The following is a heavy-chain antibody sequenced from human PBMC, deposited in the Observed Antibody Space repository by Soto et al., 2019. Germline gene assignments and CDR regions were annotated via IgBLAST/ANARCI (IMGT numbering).Heavy chain of an antibody. Sequence: EVQLVESGGGLVQPGGSLKLSGAASGFTFSNYEMNWVRQAPGKGLEWVSYISSGGTSIYYADSVKGRFTISRDNAWSSLYLQMNSLRAEHTAVYYGARENYGDAFDFWGQGTLVTVSS. J-gene: IGHJ4*02. CDR1: GFTFSNYE. D-gene: IGHD4-17*01. CDR3: ARENYGDAFDF. CDR2: ISSGGTSI. V-gene: IGHV3-48*03.